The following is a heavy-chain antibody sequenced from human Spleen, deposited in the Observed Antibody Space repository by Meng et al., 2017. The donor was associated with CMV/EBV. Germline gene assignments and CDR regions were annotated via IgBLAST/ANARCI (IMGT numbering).Heavy chain of an antibody. CDR3: VKDDWVGSVIVPAAWN. CDR1: GFTFSSYS. D-gene: IGHD2-2*01. J-gene: IGHJ4*02. CDR2: ISSSSSYI. Sequence: GGSLRLSCAASGFTFSSYSMNWVRQAPGKGLEWVSSISSSSSYIYYADSVKGRFTISRDNSKNMLYLQMNSLRAEDTAVNYCVKDDWVGSVIVPAAWNWGQGTLVTVSS. V-gene: IGHV3-21*06.